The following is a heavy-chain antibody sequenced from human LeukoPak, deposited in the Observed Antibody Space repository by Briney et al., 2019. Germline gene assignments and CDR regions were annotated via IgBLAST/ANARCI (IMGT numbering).Heavy chain of an antibody. V-gene: IGHV1-8*01. CDR3: ARGHYYYYGSGSYYNHADY. CDR1: GYTFTSYD. D-gene: IGHD3-10*01. Sequence: ASVKVSCKASGYTFTSYDINWVRQATGQGLEWMGWMNPNSGNTGYAQKFQGRVTMTRNTSISTAYMELSSLRSEDTAVYYCARGHYYYYGSGSYYNHADYWGQGTLVTVSS. J-gene: IGHJ4*02. CDR2: MNPNSGNT.